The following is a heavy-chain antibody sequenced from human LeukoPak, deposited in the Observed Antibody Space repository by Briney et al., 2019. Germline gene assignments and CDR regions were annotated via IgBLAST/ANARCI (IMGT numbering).Heavy chain of an antibody. D-gene: IGHD3-3*01. Sequence: ASETLSLTCAVYGGSFSGYYWSWIRQPPGKGLEWIGEINHSGSTNYNPSLKSRVTISVDTSKNQFSLKLSSVTAADTAVYYCARRGTIFGVLDYRGQGTLVTVSS. CDR3: ARRGTIFGVLDY. CDR2: INHSGST. CDR1: GGSFSGYY. J-gene: IGHJ4*02. V-gene: IGHV4-34*01.